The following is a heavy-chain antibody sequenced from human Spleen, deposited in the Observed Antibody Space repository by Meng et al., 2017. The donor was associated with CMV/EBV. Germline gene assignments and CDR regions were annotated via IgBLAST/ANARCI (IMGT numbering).Heavy chain of an antibody. V-gene: IGHV3-30*02. Sequence: GGSLRLSCAASGFSFGSYGMQWVRPAPCKGLEWVAFIRYDGNNKDYGDSVKGRFTVSRDNSKNMVYLQMNSLRAEDTAVYYCAKDDSAYFLFRSGYSTPPDYWGQGTLVTVSS. CDR2: IRYDGNNK. CDR1: GFSFGSYG. D-gene: IGHD3-3*01. CDR3: AKDDSAYFLFRSGYSTPPDY. J-gene: IGHJ4*02.